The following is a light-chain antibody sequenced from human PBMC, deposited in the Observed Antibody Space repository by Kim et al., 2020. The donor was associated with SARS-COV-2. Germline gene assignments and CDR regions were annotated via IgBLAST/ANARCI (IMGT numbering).Light chain of an antibody. CDR2: AAS. Sequence: ASVGDRVTITCRASQGIRDDLGWNQQKPGKAPKLLIYAASSLESGVPSRFSGSGSGTNFTLTITSLQPEDFAAYYCLQDYNYPYTFGQGTKLEI. J-gene: IGKJ2*01. CDR3: LQDYNYPYT. CDR1: QGIRDD. V-gene: IGKV1-6*01.